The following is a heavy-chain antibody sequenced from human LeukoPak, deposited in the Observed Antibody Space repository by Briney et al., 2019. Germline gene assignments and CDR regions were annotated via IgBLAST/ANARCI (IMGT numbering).Heavy chain of an antibody. J-gene: IGHJ4*02. CDR3: ARDPESYYESSGYSYWFDY. V-gene: IGHV1-2*02. CDR1: GYTFTGYY. CDR2: INPNSGGT. Sequence: ASVKVSCKASGYTFTGYYVHWVRQAPGQGLEWMGWINPNSGGTNYAQKFQGRVTMTRDTSISTAYMELSRLRSDDTAVYYCARDPESYYESSGYSYWFDYWGQGTLVTVSS. D-gene: IGHD3-22*01.